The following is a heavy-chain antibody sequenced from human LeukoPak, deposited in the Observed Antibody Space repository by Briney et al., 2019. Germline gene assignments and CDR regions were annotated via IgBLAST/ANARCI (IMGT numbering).Heavy chain of an antibody. D-gene: IGHD1-1*01. J-gene: IGHJ4*02. Sequence: GGSLRPSCSASGFTFSSFWMGWVRQAPGKGLEWVASIRWDDERHHVDSVTGRFSVSRDNAKNSLYLQMNSLRAEDTAVYFCPRITTNGYFEYWGQGALVTVSS. CDR3: PRITTNGYFEY. CDR2: IRWDDER. CDR1: GFTFSSFW. V-gene: IGHV3-7*01.